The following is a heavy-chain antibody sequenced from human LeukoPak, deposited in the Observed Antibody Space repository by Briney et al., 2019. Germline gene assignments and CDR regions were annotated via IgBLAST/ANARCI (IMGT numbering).Heavy chain of an antibody. V-gene: IGHV1-8*03. D-gene: IGHD6-6*01. J-gene: IGHJ6*03. Sequence: ASVKFSCKASGYTFTSYDINWVRQATGQGLEWMGWMNPNSGNTGYAQKFQGRVTITRNTSISTAYMELSSLRSEDTAVYYCARAGIAARKYYYYMDVWGQGTLVTVSS. CDR3: ARAGIAARKYYYYMDV. CDR1: GYTFTSYD. CDR2: MNPNSGNT.